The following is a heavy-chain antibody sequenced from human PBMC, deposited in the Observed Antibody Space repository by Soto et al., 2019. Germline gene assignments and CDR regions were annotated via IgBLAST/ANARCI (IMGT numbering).Heavy chain of an antibody. V-gene: IGHV3-48*01. CDR3: ARGRVPGDGY. J-gene: IGHJ4*02. CDR1: GFTFSNYS. D-gene: IGHD2-2*01. CDR2: ISSSSNPI. Sequence: EVQLVESGGGLVQPGGSLRLSCVASGFTFSNYSMNWVRQAPGRGLEWVSYISSSSNPIHHADSVKGRFTTSRDNAKNSLYLQMTSLRVEDTAVYYCARGRVPGDGYWGQGTLVTVSS.